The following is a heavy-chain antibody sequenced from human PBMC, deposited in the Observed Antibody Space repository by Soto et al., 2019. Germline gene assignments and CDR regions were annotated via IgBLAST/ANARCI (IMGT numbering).Heavy chain of an antibody. CDR3: ARRNYYDCSGYDY. CDR1: GGSISSDGYY. Sequence: QVQLQESGPGLVKPSQTLSLTCTVSGGSISSDGYYWSWIRQHPGKGLEWIGYFHNSGNTYYNPSLKSRVSISVDTSKNQFSLKLSSVTAADMAVYYCARRNYYDCSGYDYWGQGTLVTVSS. D-gene: IGHD3-22*01. CDR2: FHNSGNT. J-gene: IGHJ4*02. V-gene: IGHV4-31*03.